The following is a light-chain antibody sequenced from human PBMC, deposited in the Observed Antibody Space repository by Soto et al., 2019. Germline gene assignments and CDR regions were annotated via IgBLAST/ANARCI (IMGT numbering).Light chain of an antibody. J-gene: IGKJ1*01. V-gene: IGKV1-5*03. CDR3: QHYNSYSEA. CDR1: QTISSW. CDR2: KAS. Sequence: DIQMTQSASTVSGSVGDRVTITCRASQTISSWLAWHQQKPGKAPKLLIYKASTLKSGVPSRFSGSGSGTEFTLTISSLQPDDFATYYCQHYNSYSEAFGQGTKVDI.